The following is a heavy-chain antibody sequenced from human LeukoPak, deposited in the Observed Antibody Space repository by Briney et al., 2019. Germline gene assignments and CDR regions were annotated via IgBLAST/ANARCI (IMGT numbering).Heavy chain of an antibody. D-gene: IGHD3-22*01. J-gene: IGHJ4*02. CDR3: VKEGGHYYDHSAYFDF. CDR2: MSFEGHTV. V-gene: IGHV3-30*01. CDR1: GFTFTDYL. Sequence: GSSLTLSCAASGFTFTDYLVHWVRQAPGKGLEWVAVMSFEGHTVFSAGSVKGRFTVSRDSSKNTVYLYMNNLRAEDTALYYCVKEGGHYYDHSAYFDFWGQGTLVTVSS.